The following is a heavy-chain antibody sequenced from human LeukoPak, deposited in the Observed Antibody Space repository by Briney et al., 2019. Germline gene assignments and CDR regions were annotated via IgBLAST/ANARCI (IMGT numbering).Heavy chain of an antibody. CDR1: GITLSNYG. J-gene: IGHJ4*02. CDR2: LSGSGGGT. Sequence: GGSLRLSCAVSGITLSNYGMSWVRQAPGKGLEWVAGLSGSGGGTNYADSVKGRFTISRDNAKNTLYLQMNSLRAEDTAVYFCARQGSEIDYWGQGTLVTVSS. CDR3: ARQGSEIDY. V-gene: IGHV3-23*01.